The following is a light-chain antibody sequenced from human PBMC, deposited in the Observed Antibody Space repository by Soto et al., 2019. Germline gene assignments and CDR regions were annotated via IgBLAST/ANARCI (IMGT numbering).Light chain of an antibody. CDR2: DVI. J-gene: IGLJ1*01. CDR3: CSYAGSYTHV. CDR1: RSDIGGYNY. V-gene: IGLV2-11*01. Sequence: QSALTQPRSVSGSPGQSVTISCTGTRSDIGGYNYVSWYQQHPGKAPKLMIYDVIKRPSGVPDRFSGSKSGNTASLTIYGLQAEDEADYYCCSYAGSYTHVFGTGTKLTVL.